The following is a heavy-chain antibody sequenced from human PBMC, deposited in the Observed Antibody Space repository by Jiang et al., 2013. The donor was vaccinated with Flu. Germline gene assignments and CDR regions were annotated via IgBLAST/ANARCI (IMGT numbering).Heavy chain of an antibody. CDR2: ISGYNGYT. Sequence: GAEVKKPGASVKVSCKASGYTFSTHGINWVRQAPGQGLEWMGWISGYNGYTNYAQKFQGRVTMTTDKSTSTAYMELRSLRSDDTAVYYCGSSTDYHGGDYWGQGTVVTVSS. J-gene: IGHJ4*02. D-gene: IGHD2/OR15-2a*01. CDR3: GSSTDYHGGDY. V-gene: IGHV1-18*01. CDR1: GYTFSTHG.